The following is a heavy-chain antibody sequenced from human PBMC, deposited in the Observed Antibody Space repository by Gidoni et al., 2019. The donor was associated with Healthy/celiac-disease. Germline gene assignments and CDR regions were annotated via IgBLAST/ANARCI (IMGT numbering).Heavy chain of an antibody. V-gene: IGHV3-23*01. Sequence: EVQLLELGGGLVQPGWSLRLSCAASGFTFSSYAMRWVRQAPGKGPEWVSAVSGSGGRTYYADSVKGRFTISRDNSKNTLYLQMNSLRAEDTAVYYCAKAHRMVAKDYWGQGTLVTVSS. CDR2: VSGSGGRT. D-gene: IGHD2-8*01. J-gene: IGHJ4*02. CDR1: GFTFSSYA. CDR3: AKAHRMVAKDY.